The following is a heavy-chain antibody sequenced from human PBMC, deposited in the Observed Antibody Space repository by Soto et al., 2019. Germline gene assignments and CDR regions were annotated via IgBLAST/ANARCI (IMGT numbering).Heavy chain of an antibody. Sequence: QVQLVQSGAEVKKPGSSVKVSCKASGGTFSSYAISWVRQAPGQGLEWMGGIIPIFGTANYAQKFQGRVRITADESRTPASRELSSWRFGDPAVYYFGGWGRYCSGGSCSRSHAFDIWGQGTMVTVSS. CDR2: IIPIFGTA. D-gene: IGHD2-15*01. V-gene: IGHV1-69*01. CDR1: GGTFSSYA. CDR3: GGWGRYCSGGSCSRSHAFDI. J-gene: IGHJ3*02.